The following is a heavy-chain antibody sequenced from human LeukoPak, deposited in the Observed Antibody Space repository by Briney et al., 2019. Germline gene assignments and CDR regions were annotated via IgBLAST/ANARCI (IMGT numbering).Heavy chain of an antibody. CDR1: GGSISSGSYY. J-gene: IGHJ3*02. CDR2: FYTSGST. D-gene: IGHD3-3*01. V-gene: IGHV4-61*02. Sequence: PSQTLSLTCTVSGGSISSGSYYWSWIRQPAGKGLEWIGRFYTSGSTNYNPSLKSRVTISVDTSKNQFSLKLSSVTAADTAVYYCARTLTPYYDFWSGYSDAFDIWGQGTMVTVSS. CDR3: ARTLTPYYDFWSGYSDAFDI.